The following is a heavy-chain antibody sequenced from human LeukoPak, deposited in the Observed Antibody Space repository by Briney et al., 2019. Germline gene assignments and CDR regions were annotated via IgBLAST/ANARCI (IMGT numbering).Heavy chain of an antibody. CDR1: GFTLSSYW. CDR3: AKRPYWSGSFDY. D-gene: IGHD2-15*01. V-gene: IGHV3-7*01. Sequence: HSGGSLRLSCAASGFTLSSYWMSWVRQAPGKGLEWVANMNQDGSDKNYVDSVKGRFTISRDNAKNSLYLQMNSLRAEDTGVYYCAKRPYWSGSFDYWGQGTLVTVSS. J-gene: IGHJ4*02. CDR2: MNQDGSDK.